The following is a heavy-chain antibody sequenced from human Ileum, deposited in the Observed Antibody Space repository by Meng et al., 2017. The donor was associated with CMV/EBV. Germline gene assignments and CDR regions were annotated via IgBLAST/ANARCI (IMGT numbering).Heavy chain of an antibody. J-gene: IGHJ4*02. CDR3: ARAKQAAENFDS. CDR2: IYYTGAT. CDR1: GASISSGDYY. V-gene: IGHV4-30-4*08. D-gene: IGHD6-13*01. Sequence: QVQLQGSGPGLVKHSEPLSLPFTVSGASISSGDYYWTWIRQPPGKGLEWIGYIYYTGATYYRPSLESRIVISSDTSKNHFSLTLTSVTAADTAVYFCARAKQAAENFDSWGQGTLVTVSS.